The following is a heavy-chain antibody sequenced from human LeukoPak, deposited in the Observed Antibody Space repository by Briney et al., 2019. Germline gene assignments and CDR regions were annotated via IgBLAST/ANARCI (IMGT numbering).Heavy chain of an antibody. Sequence: GSLRLSCAASGFTLSSYWMTWVRQAPGKGLEWVANIKQDGSERYYVDSVKGRFTISRDNAKNSLYLQMNSLRAEDTAVYYCARGISQPPVAFDIWGQGTMVTVSS. CDR1: GFTLSSYW. J-gene: IGHJ3*02. V-gene: IGHV3-7*01. CDR2: IKQDGSER. D-gene: IGHD6-13*01. CDR3: ARGISQPPVAFDI.